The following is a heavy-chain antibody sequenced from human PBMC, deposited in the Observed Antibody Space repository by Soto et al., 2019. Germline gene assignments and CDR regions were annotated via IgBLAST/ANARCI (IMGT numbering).Heavy chain of an antibody. Sequence: QVQLVQSGAEVKKPGASVRISCTASGYTFTHHAVNWVRQAPGQGPEWMGWMNPNCGETGYAQIFQGRVKMTRDTSISTAYREVSSLGSGDTAMYFCARGIVGGATRTFELWGQGTKVTVSS. CDR3: ARGIVGGATRTFEL. CDR1: GYTFTHHA. D-gene: IGHD1-26*01. J-gene: IGHJ3*01. CDR2: MNPNCGET. V-gene: IGHV1-8*01.